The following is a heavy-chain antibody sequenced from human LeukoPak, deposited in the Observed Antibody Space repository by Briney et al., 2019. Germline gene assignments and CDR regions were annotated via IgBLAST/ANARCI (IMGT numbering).Heavy chain of an antibody. Sequence: RASETLSLTCTVSGGSISSSSYYWGWIRQPPGKGLEWIGSIYYSGSTYYNPSLKSRVTISVDTSKNQFSLKLSSVTAADTAVYYCAVATISGDSWFDPWGQGTLVTVSS. V-gene: IGHV4-39*07. CDR3: AVATISGDSWFDP. CDR1: GGSISSSSYY. D-gene: IGHD5-12*01. CDR2: IYYSGST. J-gene: IGHJ5*02.